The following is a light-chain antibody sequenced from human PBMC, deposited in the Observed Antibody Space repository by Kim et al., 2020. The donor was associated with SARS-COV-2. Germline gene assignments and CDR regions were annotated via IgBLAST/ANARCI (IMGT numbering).Light chain of an antibody. CDR1: QSVSSS. CDR2: GAS. V-gene: IGKV3-20*01. CDR3: QQYADSSLS. J-gene: IGKJ4*01. Sequence: DIVLKQSPSTLSLSPGERATLSCRASQSVSSSLAWYQQRPGQTPRLLIYGASTRATGIPDRFSGSGSGTDFILTISRLETEDFAIYYCQQYADSSLSFGGGTKVDIK.